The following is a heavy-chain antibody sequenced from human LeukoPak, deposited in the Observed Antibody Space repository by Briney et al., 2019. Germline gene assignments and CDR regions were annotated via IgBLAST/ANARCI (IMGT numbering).Heavy chain of an antibody. CDR1: GGSISNYY. Sequence: SETLSLTCTVSGGSISNYYWTWIRQPPGKGLEWIGYIYYSGSTNYNPSLKGRVTISVDTSKHQFSLKLSSVTAADTAMYYCARASDRLQPPDYWGQGTLVTVSS. CDR2: IYYSGST. D-gene: IGHD4-11*01. CDR3: ARASDRLQPPDY. V-gene: IGHV4-59*01. J-gene: IGHJ4*02.